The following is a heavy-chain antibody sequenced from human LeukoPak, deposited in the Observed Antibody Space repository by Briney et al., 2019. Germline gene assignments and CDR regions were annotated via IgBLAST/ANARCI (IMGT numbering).Heavy chain of an antibody. J-gene: IGHJ4*02. Sequence: ASVKVSCKASGYTFTSHDINWVRQATGQGLEWMGWMNPNSGNTGYAQKFQGRVTMTRNTSISTAYMELSSLRSEDTAVYYCAAGDYGGNSVDYWGQGTLVTVSS. V-gene: IGHV1-8*01. CDR3: AAGDYGGNSVDY. CDR1: GYTFTSHD. CDR2: MNPNSGNT. D-gene: IGHD4-23*01.